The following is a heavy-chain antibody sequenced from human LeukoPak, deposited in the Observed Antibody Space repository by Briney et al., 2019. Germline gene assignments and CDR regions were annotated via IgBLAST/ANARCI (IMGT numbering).Heavy chain of an antibody. CDR3: ARAPGTGHDGLDI. CDR1: GFTFSSYN. Sequence: GGSLRLSCTASGFTFSSYNMNWVRQAPGKGLEWVAYMRSSSSSIYYADSVKGRFTISRDNSKNTLYLQMNSLRAEDTAVYYCARAPGTGHDGLDIWGQGTTVTVSS. J-gene: IGHJ3*02. D-gene: IGHD2-8*02. V-gene: IGHV3-48*01. CDR2: MRSSSSSI.